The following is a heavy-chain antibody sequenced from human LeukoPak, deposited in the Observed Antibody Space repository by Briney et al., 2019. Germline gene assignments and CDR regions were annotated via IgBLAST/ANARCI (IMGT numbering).Heavy chain of an antibody. V-gene: IGHV1-2*02. CDR2: INPNSGGT. CDR3: AREVNSGYELGENWFDP. J-gene: IGHJ5*02. D-gene: IGHD5-12*01. CDR1: GYTFTGYY. Sequence: ASVKVSCKASGYTFTGYYMHWVRQAPGQGLEWMGWINPNSGGTNYAQKFQGRVTMTRDASISTAYMELSRLRSEDTAMYYCAREVNSGYELGENWFDPWGQGTLVTVSS.